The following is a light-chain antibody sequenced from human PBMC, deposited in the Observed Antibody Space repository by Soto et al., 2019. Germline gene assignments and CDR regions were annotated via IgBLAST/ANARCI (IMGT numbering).Light chain of an antibody. CDR1: SSDFGGYNY. V-gene: IGLV2-8*01. Sequence: QSVLTQLPSASGSPGQSVTISCTGTSSDFGGYNYVSWYQQHPGKAPKLMIYEVSKRPSGVPDRFSGSKSGNTASLTVSGLQADDEADYYCSSYAGSNILLFGGGTKVTVL. J-gene: IGLJ2*01. CDR3: SSYAGSNILL. CDR2: EVS.